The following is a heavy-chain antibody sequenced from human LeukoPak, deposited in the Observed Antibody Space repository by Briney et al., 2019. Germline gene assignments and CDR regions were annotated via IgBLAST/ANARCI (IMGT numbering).Heavy chain of an antibody. CDR2: ISWNSGSI. D-gene: IGHD3-10*01. Sequence: GGSLRLSCAASGFTFDDYAMHRVRQAPGKGLEWVSGISWNSGSIGYADSVKGRFTISRDNAKNSLYLQMNSLRAEDTAVYYCARGLNTYYYGSGSYYDYWGQGTLVTVSS. CDR3: ARGLNTYYYGSGSYYDY. V-gene: IGHV3-9*01. CDR1: GFTFDDYA. J-gene: IGHJ4*02.